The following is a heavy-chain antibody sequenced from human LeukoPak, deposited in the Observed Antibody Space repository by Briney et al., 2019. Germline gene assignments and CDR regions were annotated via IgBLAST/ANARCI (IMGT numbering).Heavy chain of an antibody. V-gene: IGHV3-53*01. Sequence: GGSLRLSCAASGFTVSSNYMSWVRQAPGKGLEWVSVIYSGGSTYYADSVKGRFTISRDNSKNTLYLQMNSLRAEDTAVYYCARAPYSSGYAFDIWGQGTMVTVS. D-gene: IGHD3-22*01. J-gene: IGHJ3*02. CDR2: IYSGGST. CDR3: ARAPYSSGYAFDI. CDR1: GFTVSSNY.